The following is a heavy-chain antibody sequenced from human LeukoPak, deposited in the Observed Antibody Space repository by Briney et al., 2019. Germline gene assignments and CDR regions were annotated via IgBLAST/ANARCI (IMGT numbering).Heavy chain of an antibody. V-gene: IGHV6-1*01. Sequence: SQTLSLTCAISGDSVSSNSASWSWTRQSPSRGLEWLGRTYYRSKWYTEYGVSVGSRMTINVDTSKNHFSLQLNSVTPEDTAVYYCARYLLVTTGYALGYWGKGTLVTVSS. CDR3: ARYLLVTTGYALGY. D-gene: IGHD1-1*01. J-gene: IGHJ4*02. CDR1: GDSVSSNSAS. CDR2: TYYRSKWYT.